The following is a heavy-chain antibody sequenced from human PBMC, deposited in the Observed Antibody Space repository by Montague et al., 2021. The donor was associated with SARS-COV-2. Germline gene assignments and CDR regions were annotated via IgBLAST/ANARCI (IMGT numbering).Heavy chain of an antibody. V-gene: IGHV4-4*07. CDR1: GGSISSYY. Sequence: SETLSLTCTVSGGSISSYYWSWIRQPAGKGLEWIGRLYTSGSTNYNPSLKSRVTISVDTSKNQFSLKLSSVTAADTAVYYCARERGPYYFDSSGYHNAFVIWGPGTMVTVSS. D-gene: IGHD3-22*01. CDR3: ARERGPYYFDSSGYHNAFVI. CDR2: LYTSGST. J-gene: IGHJ3*02.